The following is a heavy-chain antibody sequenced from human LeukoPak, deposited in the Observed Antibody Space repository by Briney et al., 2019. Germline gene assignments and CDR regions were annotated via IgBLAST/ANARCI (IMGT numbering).Heavy chain of an antibody. CDR3: ARHAPESYFDY. J-gene: IGHJ4*02. V-gene: IGHV4-59*11. CDR1: GGSITSHY. CDR2: IYYSGST. Sequence: SETLSLTCTVSGGSITSHYWSWIRQPPGKGLEWIGYIYYSGSTKYNPSLKSRVTMSVDTSKNQFSLKLSSVTAADTAVHYCARHAPESYFDYWGQGTLVTVSS. D-gene: IGHD3-10*01.